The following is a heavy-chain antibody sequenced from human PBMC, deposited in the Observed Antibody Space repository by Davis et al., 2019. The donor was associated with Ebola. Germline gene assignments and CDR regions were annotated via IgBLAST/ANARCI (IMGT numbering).Heavy chain of an antibody. CDR3: ARGRVEYYYDSSGYYFIDYYYYGMDV. CDR2: MNPNSGNT. Sequence: ASVKVSCKASGYTLTNYGISWVRQAPGQGLEWMGWMNPNSGNTGYAQKFQGRVTMTRNTSISTAYMELSSLRSEDTAVYYCARGRVEYYYDSSGYYFIDYYYYGMDVWGQGTTVTVSS. D-gene: IGHD3-22*01. J-gene: IGHJ6*02. V-gene: IGHV1-8*01. CDR1: GYTLTNYG.